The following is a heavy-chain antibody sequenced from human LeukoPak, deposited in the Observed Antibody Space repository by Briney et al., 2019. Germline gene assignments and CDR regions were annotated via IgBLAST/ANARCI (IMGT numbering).Heavy chain of an antibody. Sequence: SETLSLTCTVSGGSISSSSYYWGWIRQPPGKGLEWIGSIYYSGSTYYNPSLKSRVTISVDTSKNQFSLKLSSVTAADTAVYYCARGRGLSGARYYYYYYMDVWGKGTTVTVSS. V-gene: IGHV4-39*07. J-gene: IGHJ6*03. CDR2: IYYSGST. CDR1: GGSISSSSYY. CDR3: ARGRGLSGARYYYYYYMDV. D-gene: IGHD4/OR15-4a*01.